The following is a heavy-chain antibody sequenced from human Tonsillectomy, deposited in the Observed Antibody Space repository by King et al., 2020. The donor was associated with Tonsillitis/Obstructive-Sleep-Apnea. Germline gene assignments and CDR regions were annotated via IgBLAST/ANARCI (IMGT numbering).Heavy chain of an antibody. J-gene: IGHJ4*02. CDR1: GYTFTSYD. CDR2: MNSNSGNI. V-gene: IGHV1-8*01. D-gene: IGHD2-2*02. CDR3: ARIALYCSSTGCYTLFDY. Sequence: QLVQSGAEVKKPGASVKVSCKASGYTFTSYDINWVRQATGQGLEWMGWMNSNSGNIGYAQKFQGRVTMTRNTSISTAYMELSSLRSEDTAVYYCARIALYCSSTGCYTLFDYWGQGTLVPVSS.